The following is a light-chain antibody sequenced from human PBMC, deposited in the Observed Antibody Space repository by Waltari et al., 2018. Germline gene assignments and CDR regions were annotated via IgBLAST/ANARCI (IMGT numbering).Light chain of an antibody. V-gene: IGKV3-20*01. CDR1: QSVSSAL. J-gene: IGKJ3*01. Sequence: EIVLTQSPGTLSLSPGERATLSCRASQSVSSALCSWYQQRPGLPPRLLIYGASSRATGIPDRFSGSGSGSEFTLTISRLEPEDSAVYYCQQYGGTIDTIGPGSRVEIK. CDR2: GAS. CDR3: QQYGGTIDT.